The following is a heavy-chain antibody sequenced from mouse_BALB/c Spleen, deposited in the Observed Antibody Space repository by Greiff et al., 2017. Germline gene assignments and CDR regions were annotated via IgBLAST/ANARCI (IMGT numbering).Heavy chain of an antibody. J-gene: IGHJ4*01. Sequence: DVKLQESGPGLVKPSQSLSLTCTVTGYSITSDYAWNWIRQFPGNKLEWMGYISYSGSTSYNPSLKSRISITRDTSKNQFFLQLNSVTTEDTATYYGARSPRYYDYDAYAMDYWGQGTSVTVSS. CDR2: ISYSGST. CDR3: ARSPRYYDYDAYAMDY. CDR1: GYSITSDYA. D-gene: IGHD2-4*01. V-gene: IGHV3-2*02.